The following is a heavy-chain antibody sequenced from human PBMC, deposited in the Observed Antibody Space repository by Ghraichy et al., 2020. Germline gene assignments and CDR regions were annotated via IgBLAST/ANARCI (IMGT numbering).Heavy chain of an antibody. Sequence: SETLSLTCTVSGGSISSYYWSWIRQPPGKGLEWIGYIYYSGSTNYNPSLKSRVTISVDTSKNQFSLKLSSVTAADTAVYYCARAVAVAGDFDYWGQGTLVTVSS. V-gene: IGHV4-59*01. CDR3: ARAVAVAGDFDY. CDR2: IYYSGST. D-gene: IGHD6-19*01. CDR1: GGSISSYY. J-gene: IGHJ4*02.